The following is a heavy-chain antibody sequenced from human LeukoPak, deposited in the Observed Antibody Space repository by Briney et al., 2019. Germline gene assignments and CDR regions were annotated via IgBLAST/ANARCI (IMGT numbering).Heavy chain of an antibody. CDR3: ARSGWRDAFDI. J-gene: IGHJ3*02. CDR2: IYYSGST. V-gene: IGHV4-39*01. CDR1: GGSISSSSYY. Sequence: PSETLSLTCTVSGGSISSSSYYWGWIRQPPGKGLEWIGSIYYSGSTYYNPSLKSRVTISVDTSKNQFSLKLSSVTAADTAVYYCARSGWRDAFDIWGQGTTVTVSS. D-gene: IGHD6-19*01.